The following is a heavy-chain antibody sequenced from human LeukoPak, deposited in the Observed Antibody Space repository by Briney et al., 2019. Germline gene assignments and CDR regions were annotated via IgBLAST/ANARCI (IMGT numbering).Heavy chain of an antibody. CDR3: ARQGYGAIDASDI. Sequence: ASVKDSCKASGCTFTGYYMHWVRRAPGQGLEWMGWINPNSGGTNYAQKFQGRVTMTRDTSISTAYMELSRLRSDDTAVYYCARQGYGAIDASDIWGQGTMVTVSS. J-gene: IGHJ3*02. V-gene: IGHV1-2*02. CDR1: GCTFTGYY. D-gene: IGHD4/OR15-4a*01. CDR2: INPNSGGT.